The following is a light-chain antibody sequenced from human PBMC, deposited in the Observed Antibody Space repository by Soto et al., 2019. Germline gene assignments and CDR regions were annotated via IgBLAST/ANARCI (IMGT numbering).Light chain of an antibody. CDR3: QQYGTSPWT. V-gene: IGKV3-20*01. Sequence: EIVLTQSPGTLSLFPGERATLSCRATQSVNSDYLAWYQQKPGQAPRLLIYIASRRATGIPDRFSGSGSGTEFTLTISRREPEDFAVYYCQQYGTSPWTFGQGTKVEIK. CDR1: QSVNSDY. J-gene: IGKJ1*01. CDR2: IAS.